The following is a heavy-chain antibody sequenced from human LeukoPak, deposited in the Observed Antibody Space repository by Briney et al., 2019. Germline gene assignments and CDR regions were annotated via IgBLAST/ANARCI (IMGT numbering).Heavy chain of an antibody. CDR1: GFTFSSYA. V-gene: IGHV3-30*04. CDR2: ISYDGSNK. J-gene: IGHJ6*04. Sequence: PGRSLRLSCAASGFTFSSYAMHWVRQAPGKGLEWVAVISYDGSNKYYADSVKGRFTISRDNSKNTLYLQMNSLRAEDTAVYYCARDSSRKYYYYGMDVWGKGTTVTVSS. CDR3: ARDSSRKYYYYGMDV.